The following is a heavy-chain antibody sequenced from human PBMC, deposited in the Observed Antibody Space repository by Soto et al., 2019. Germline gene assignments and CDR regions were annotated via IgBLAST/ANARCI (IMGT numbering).Heavy chain of an antibody. V-gene: IGHV6-1*01. J-gene: IGHJ6*01. D-gene: IGHD6-13*01. CDR2: TYYRSKWYN. CDR3: ARDLTSVGRGRIAAAGKHTYYYYGMDV. CDR1: GDSVSSNSAA. Sequence: SQTLSLTCAISGDSVSSNSAAWNWIRQSPSRGLEWLGRTYYRSKWYNDYAVSVKSRITINPDTSKNQFSLQLNSVTPEDTAVYYCARDLTSVGRGRIAAAGKHTYYYYGMDVCGQGTRVTVPS.